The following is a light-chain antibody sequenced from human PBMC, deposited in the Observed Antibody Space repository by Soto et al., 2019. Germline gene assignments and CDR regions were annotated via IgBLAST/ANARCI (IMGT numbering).Light chain of an antibody. CDR2: DAS. J-gene: IGKJ3*01. Sequence: DIQMTQSPSSLSASVGDRVTITCQASQDISNYLNWYQQKPGKAPKLLIYDASNLETGVPSRFSGIGSGTDFTFTISSLQPEDIATYYCQQYDNLPPFTVGPGTKVDIK. CDR1: QDISNY. CDR3: QQYDNLPPFT. V-gene: IGKV1-33*01.